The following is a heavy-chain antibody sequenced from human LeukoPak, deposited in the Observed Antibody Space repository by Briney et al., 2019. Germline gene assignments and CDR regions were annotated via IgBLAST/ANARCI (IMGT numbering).Heavy chain of an antibody. J-gene: IGHJ5*02. CDR2: IYPGDSDT. V-gene: IGHV5-51*01. CDR3: ARQGAYYHDSSGYYYWFDP. D-gene: IGHD3-22*01. Sequence: GESLKISCKGSGYSFTSYWIGWVRQMPGKGLEWMGIIYPGDSDTRYSPSFQGQVTISADKSISTAYLQWSSLKASDTAMYYCARQGAYYHDSSGYYYWFDPWGQGTLVTVSS. CDR1: GYSFTSYW.